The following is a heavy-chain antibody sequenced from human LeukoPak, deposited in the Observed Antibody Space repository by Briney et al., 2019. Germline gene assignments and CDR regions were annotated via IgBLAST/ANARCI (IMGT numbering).Heavy chain of an antibody. V-gene: IGHV3-30*02. CDR3: AREGGTIEIGEFDY. CDR2: IQYDGSEK. J-gene: IGHJ4*02. CDR1: GLTFTFSTSG. Sequence: PGGSLRLSCAASGLTFTFSTSGIHWVRQDPVNGLEWVAFIQYDGSEKYYADSVKGRCTTSRDNSKNTVYLQMNSLTGEDTAIYYCAREGGTIEIGEFDYWGQGTLVTVSS. D-gene: IGHD3-16*02.